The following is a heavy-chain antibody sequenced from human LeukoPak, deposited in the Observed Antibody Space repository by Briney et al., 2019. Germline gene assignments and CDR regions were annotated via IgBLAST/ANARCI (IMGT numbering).Heavy chain of an antibody. D-gene: IGHD1-26*01. Sequence: PGGSLRLSCTASGFTFSNAWMSWVRQARGKGLEWVSVINDSGGSTYYADSVKGRFTISRDNSKNTLYLQMNGLRAEDTAVYYCARQPTWASPNFAYWGQGTLVTVSS. V-gene: IGHV3-23*01. CDR1: GFTFSNAW. CDR3: ARQPTWASPNFAY. J-gene: IGHJ4*02. CDR2: INDSGGST.